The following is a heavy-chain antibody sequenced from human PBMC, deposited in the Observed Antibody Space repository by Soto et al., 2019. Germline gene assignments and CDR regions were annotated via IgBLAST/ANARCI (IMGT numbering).Heavy chain of an antibody. V-gene: IGHV3-23*01. J-gene: IGHJ4*02. Sequence: ESGGGLVQPGGSLRLSCAASGYSFSSYSMSWVRQAPGMGLEWVSAISVSGGSTYYADSVRGRFTISRDNSKNTLSLQMTSLRAEDTAVYYCAKASSSNVYNFDSWGQGTLVTVSS. CDR2: ISVSGGST. CDR1: GYSFSSYS. D-gene: IGHD1-1*01. CDR3: AKASSSNVYNFDS.